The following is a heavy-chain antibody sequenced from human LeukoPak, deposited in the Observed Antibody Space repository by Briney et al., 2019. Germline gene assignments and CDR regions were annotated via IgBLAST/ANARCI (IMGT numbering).Heavy chain of an antibody. Sequence: PSETLSLTCAVYGGSFSDYYWSWIRQPPGKGLEWIGEINPSGSTNYNPSLKSRVTISVDTSKNQFSLKLSSVTAADTAVYYCARGKIWVDYWGQGTLVTVSS. J-gene: IGHJ4*02. V-gene: IGHV4-34*01. D-gene: IGHD3-16*01. CDR1: GGSFSDYY. CDR3: ARGKIWVDY. CDR2: INPSGST.